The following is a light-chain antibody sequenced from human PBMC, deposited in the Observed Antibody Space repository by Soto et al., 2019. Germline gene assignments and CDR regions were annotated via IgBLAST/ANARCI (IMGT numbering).Light chain of an antibody. V-gene: IGLV2-14*01. CDR3: SSYLGSSTLSGV. J-gene: IGLJ1*01. CDR1: TSDVGGYDY. Sequence: LTQPASVSGSPGQSITVSCTGTTSDVGGYDYVAWYQQHPGKAPKLMIYDVSSRPSGVSNRFSGSKSGNTASLTISGLQAEDEADYYCSSYLGSSTLSGVFGTGTKVTVL. CDR2: DVS.